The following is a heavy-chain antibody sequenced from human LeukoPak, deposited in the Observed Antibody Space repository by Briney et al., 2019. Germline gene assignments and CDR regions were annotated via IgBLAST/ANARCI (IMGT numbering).Heavy chain of an antibody. CDR2: IKKDGSEK. V-gene: IGHV3-7*01. D-gene: IGHD6-19*01. J-gene: IGHJ5*02. CDR1: GFTFSTYW. CDR3: ARGGGSGWYSGWFDP. Sequence: GGSLRLSCAASGFTFSTYWMSWVRQAPGKGLEWVANIKKDGSEKKYVDSVKGRFTISRDNAKNSLYLQMNSLRAEDTAVYYCARGGGSGWYSGWFDPWGQGTLVTVSS.